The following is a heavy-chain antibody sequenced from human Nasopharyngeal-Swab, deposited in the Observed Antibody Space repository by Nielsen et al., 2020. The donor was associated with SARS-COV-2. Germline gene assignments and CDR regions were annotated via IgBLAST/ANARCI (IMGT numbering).Heavy chain of an antibody. V-gene: IGHV1-69*01. J-gene: IGHJ4*02. CDR2: IIPIFGTA. D-gene: IGHD3-22*01. Sequence: WVRQAPGQGLEWMGGIIPIFGTANYAQKFQGRVTITADESTRTAYMELSSLRSEDTAMYYCAREGAHYYDSSGYFSHDYWGQGTLVTVSS. CDR3: AREGAHYYDSSGYFSHDY.